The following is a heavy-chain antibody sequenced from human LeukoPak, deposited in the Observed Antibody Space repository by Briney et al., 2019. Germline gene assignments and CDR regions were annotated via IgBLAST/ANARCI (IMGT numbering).Heavy chain of an antibody. V-gene: IGHV4-59*01. CDR1: GGSISSYY. Sequence: SETLSLTCTVSGGSISSYYWSWIRQPPGKGLEWIGYIYYSGSTNYNPSLKSRVTISVDTSKNQFSLKLSSVTAADTAVYYCARGVVPAAKDWFDPWGQGTLVTVSS. CDR2: IYYSGST. D-gene: IGHD2-2*01. CDR3: ARGVVPAAKDWFDP. J-gene: IGHJ5*02.